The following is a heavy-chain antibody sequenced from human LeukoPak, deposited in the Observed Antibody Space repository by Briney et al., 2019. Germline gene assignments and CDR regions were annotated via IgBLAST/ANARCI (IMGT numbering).Heavy chain of an antibody. CDR2: INPNSGGT. CDR3: ARAYGDYEYDY. V-gene: IGHV1-2*06. J-gene: IGHJ4*02. D-gene: IGHD4-17*01. Sequence: ASVKVSCKASGYIFTGYYMHWVRRAPGQGLEWMGRINPNSGGTNYAQKSQGRATMTRGTSISTAYMELSRLRSDDTAVYYCARAYGDYEYDYWGQGTLVTVSS. CDR1: GYIFTGYY.